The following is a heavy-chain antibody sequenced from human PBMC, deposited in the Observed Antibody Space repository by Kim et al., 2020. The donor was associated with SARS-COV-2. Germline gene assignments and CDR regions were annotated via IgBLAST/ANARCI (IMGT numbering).Heavy chain of an antibody. Sequence: YNPSLKGRVTMSADTSKNHFSLKLTSVTAADTAVYYCARKTSADGWYFDLWGRGTLVTVSS. CDR3: ARKTSADGWYFDL. J-gene: IGHJ2*01. V-gene: IGHV4-4*07.